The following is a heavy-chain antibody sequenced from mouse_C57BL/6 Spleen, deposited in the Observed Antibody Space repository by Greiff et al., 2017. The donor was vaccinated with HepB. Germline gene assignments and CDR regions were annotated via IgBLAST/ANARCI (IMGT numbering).Heavy chain of an antibody. CDR1: GYTFTSYG. CDR2: IYPRSGNT. D-gene: IGHD2-4*01. V-gene: IGHV1-81*01. CDR3: ARNHDYDGAWFAY. Sequence: VQLQQSGAELARPGASVKLSCKASGYTFTSYGISWVKQRTGQGLGWIGEIYPRSGNTYYNEKFKGKATLTADKSSSTAYMELRSLTSEDSAVYFCARNHDYDGAWFAYWGQGTLVTVSA. J-gene: IGHJ3*01.